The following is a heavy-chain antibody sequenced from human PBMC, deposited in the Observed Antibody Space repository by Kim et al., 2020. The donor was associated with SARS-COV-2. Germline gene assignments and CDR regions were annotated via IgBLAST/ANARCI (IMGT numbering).Heavy chain of an antibody. CDR1: GFTFSSYG. D-gene: IGHD1-26*01. J-gene: IGHJ4*02. V-gene: IGHV3-33*01. CDR2: IWYDGSNK. CDR3: ARERVGATLVLDY. Sequence: GGSLRLSCAASGFTFSSYGMHWVRQAPGKGLEWVAVIWYDGSNKYYADSVKGRFTISRDNSKNTLYLQMNSLRAEDTAVYYCARERVGATLVLDYWGQGTLFTVSS.